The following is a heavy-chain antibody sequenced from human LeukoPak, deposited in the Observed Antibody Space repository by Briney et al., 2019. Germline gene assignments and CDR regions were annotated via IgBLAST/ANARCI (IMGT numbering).Heavy chain of an antibody. D-gene: IGHD6-19*01. V-gene: IGHV3-23*01. CDR3: AKRHISGWQYFDY. Sequence: GGSLRLSCTASGFTFSSYGMTWVRQAPGKRLEWVSRISDSGGSTYYADSVKGRFTISRDNSKNKLYLQMNSLRPEDTAVYFCAKRHISGWQYFDYWGQGTLVTVSS. CDR2: ISDSGGST. CDR1: GFTFSSYG. J-gene: IGHJ4*02.